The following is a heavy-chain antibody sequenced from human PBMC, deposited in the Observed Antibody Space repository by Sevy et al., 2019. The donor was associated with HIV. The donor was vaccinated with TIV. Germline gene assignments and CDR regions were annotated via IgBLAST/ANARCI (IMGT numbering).Heavy chain of an antibody. CDR3: ARDSAVVPRALVY. CDR1: GDYMSSYF. V-gene: IGHV4-59*01. CDR2: IYYSGSS. J-gene: IGHJ4*02. Sequence: SETLSLTCNVSGDYMSSYFWSWFRQPPGKGLEWIGYIYYSGSSEYNPSLRSRVTISIDTSKKYLSMKLTSVTAADTAVYYCARDSAVVPRALVYWGQGALVTVSS. D-gene: IGHD2-15*01.